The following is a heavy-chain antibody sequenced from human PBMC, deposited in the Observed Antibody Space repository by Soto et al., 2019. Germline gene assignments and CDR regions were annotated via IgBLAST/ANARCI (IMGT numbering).Heavy chain of an antibody. CDR1: GGTFSSYA. J-gene: IGHJ4*02. V-gene: IGHV1-69*06. D-gene: IGHD6-13*01. CDR3: ATDRGSSWYGGDY. Sequence: SVKVSCKASGGTFSSYAISWVRQAPGQGLEWMGGIIPIFGTATYAQKFQGRVTMTADTSTGTAYMELSSLRSEDTAVYYCATDRGSSWYGGDYWGQGTLVTVSS. CDR2: IIPIFGTA.